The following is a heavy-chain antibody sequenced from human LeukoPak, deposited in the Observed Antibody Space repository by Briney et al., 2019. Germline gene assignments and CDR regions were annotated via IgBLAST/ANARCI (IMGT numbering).Heavy chain of an antibody. D-gene: IGHD3-3*01. CDR3: ARGKRITIRYYYYMDV. CDR2: ISYDGSNK. CDR1: GFTFSSYA. J-gene: IGHJ6*03. Sequence: GGSLRLSCAASGFTFSSYAMLWVRQAPGKGLEWVAVISYDGSNKYYADSVKGRFTISRDNSKNTLYLQMNSLRAEDTAVYYCARGKRITIRYYYYMDVWGKGTTVTVSS. V-gene: IGHV3-30*04.